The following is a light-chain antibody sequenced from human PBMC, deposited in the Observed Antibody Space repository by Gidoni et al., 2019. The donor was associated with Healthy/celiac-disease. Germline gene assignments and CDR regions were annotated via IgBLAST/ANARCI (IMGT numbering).Light chain of an antibody. CDR2: DAS. J-gene: IGKJ4*01. Sequence: DIQMPQSPSSLSASAGDRVTITCQASQDISNYFNWYQQKPGKAPKLLIYDASNLETGVPSRFSGSGSGTDFTFTISSLQPEDIATYYCQQYDNLPLTFGGGTKVEIK. V-gene: IGKV1-33*01. CDR1: QDISNY. CDR3: QQYDNLPLT.